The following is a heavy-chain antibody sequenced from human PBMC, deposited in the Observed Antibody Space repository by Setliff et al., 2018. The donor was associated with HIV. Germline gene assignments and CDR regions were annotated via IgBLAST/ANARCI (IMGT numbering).Heavy chain of an antibody. CDR3: ARDLSISNPYYDILTGPGVY. CDR2: INPSGGST. V-gene: IGHV1-46*01. J-gene: IGHJ4*02. CDR1: GYTFTSYH. Sequence: ASVKVSCKASGYTFTSYHMYWVRQAPGQGLEWMGAINPSGGSTRYAQKFQGRVTMTRDTSTSTVYMGLSSLRSEDTAVYYCARDLSISNPYYDILTGPGVYWGQGTLVTVSS. D-gene: IGHD3-9*01.